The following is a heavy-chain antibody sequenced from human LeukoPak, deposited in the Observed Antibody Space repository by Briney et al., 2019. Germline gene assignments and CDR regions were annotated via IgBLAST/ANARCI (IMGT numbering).Heavy chain of an antibody. CDR3: TKGTIAAADSRFYYYMDV. CDR1: DDSITMYY. V-gene: IGHV4-4*07. D-gene: IGHD6-13*01. Sequence: SETLSLTCSVSDDSITMYYWTWIRQPAGKGLEWIGRIYTSGSTNYNPSLKSRVTISVDTSKNQFSLKLSSVTAADTAVYYCTKGTIAAADSRFYYYMDVWGKGTTVTISS. J-gene: IGHJ6*03. CDR2: IYTSGST.